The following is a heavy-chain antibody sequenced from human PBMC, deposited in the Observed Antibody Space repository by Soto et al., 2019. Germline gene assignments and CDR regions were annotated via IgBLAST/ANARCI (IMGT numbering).Heavy chain of an antibody. CDR1: GGTFSSYT. CDR2: IIPILGIA. D-gene: IGHD3-10*01. Sequence: QVQLVQSGAEVKKPGSSVKVSCKASGGTFSSYTISWVRQAPGQGLEWMGRIIPILGIANYAQKFQCRVTITADKPTSTAYMELSSLRSEDTAVYYCASLMSSGYYYGMDVWGQGTTVTVSS. J-gene: IGHJ6*02. CDR3: ASLMSSGYYYGMDV. V-gene: IGHV1-69*02.